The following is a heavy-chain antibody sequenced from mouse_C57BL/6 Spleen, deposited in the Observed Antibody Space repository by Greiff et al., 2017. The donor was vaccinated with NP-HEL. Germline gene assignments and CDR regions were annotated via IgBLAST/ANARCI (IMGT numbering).Heavy chain of an antibody. CDR3: ASNYDAMDY. CDR1: GYTFTSYT. Sequence: VQLVESGAELARPGASVKMSCKASGYTFTSYTMHWVKQRPGQGLEWIGYINPSSGYTKYNQKFKDKATLTADKSSSTAYMQLSSLTSEDSAVYYCASNYDAMDYWGQGTSVTVSS. CDR2: INPSSGYT. J-gene: IGHJ4*01. V-gene: IGHV1-4*01.